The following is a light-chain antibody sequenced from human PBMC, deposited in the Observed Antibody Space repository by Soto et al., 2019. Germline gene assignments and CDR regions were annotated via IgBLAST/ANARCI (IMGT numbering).Light chain of an antibody. V-gene: IGLV2-8*01. CDR2: EVN. CDR3: SSYAGSHKFV. J-gene: IGLJ1*01. CDR1: SSDIGVYEY. Sequence: SALTQSPSASGSPGQSVTISCTGTSSDIGVYEYVSWYQQHPGKAPKLMIYEVNKRPSGVPDRFSGSKSGNTASLTVSGLQAEDEADYYCSSYAGSHKFVFGTGTKVTVL.